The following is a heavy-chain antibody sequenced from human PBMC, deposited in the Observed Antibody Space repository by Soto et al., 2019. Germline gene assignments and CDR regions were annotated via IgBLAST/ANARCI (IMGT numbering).Heavy chain of an antibody. V-gene: IGHV4-4*02. J-gene: IGHJ4*02. CDR1: GASISDSDW. D-gene: IGHD3-10*01. CDR3: AGVHYYGNTWAFAY. Sequence: QVQLQESGPGLVKPSETLSLTCAVSGASISDSDWWNWVRQPPGKGLEWIGEIYHGGNIHYNPSLRTRFTMSSAMSNTQFSRSLTFVPAADTAVNYWAGVHYYGNTWAFAYWRQGTLVPVSS. CDR2: IYHGGNI.